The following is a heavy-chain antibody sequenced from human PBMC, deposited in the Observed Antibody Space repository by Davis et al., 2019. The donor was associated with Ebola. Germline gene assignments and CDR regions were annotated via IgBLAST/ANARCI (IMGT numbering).Heavy chain of an antibody. Sequence: SVTVSCKASGGTFTHYTINWVRQAPGQGLEWLGGIIPISGTPRYAHNFHDRVTITADISTSTAYMELTSLRSDDTAVYFCARAGVSGSFLGGFYYWGQGTLVSVSS. CDR1: GGTFTHYT. V-gene: IGHV1-69*06. J-gene: IGHJ4*02. CDR2: IIPISGTP. D-gene: IGHD1-26*01. CDR3: ARAGVSGSFLGGFYY.